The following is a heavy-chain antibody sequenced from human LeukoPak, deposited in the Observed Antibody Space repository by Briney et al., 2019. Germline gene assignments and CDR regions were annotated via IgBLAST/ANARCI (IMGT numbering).Heavy chain of an antibody. D-gene: IGHD3-22*01. J-gene: IGHJ6*03. Sequence: SVKVSCKASGGTFSSYAISWVRQAPGQGLEWMGGIIPIFGTANYAQKFQGRVTITTDESTSTAYMELSRLRSEDTAVYYCARVRYYDSSGYQRREGVYYYYYMDVWGKGTTVTVSS. V-gene: IGHV1-69*05. CDR1: GGTFSSYA. CDR3: ARVRYYDSSGYQRREGVYYYYYMDV. CDR2: IIPIFGTA.